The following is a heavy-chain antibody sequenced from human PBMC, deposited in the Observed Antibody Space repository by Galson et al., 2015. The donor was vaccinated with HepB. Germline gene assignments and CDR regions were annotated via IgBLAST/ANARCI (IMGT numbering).Heavy chain of an antibody. CDR2: ICVYNDNT. V-gene: IGHV1-18*04. CDR1: GYTFSTYG. Sequence: SVKVSCKASGYTFSTYGFNWVRQAPGQGLEWLGWICVYNDNTDYAQKFQGRVTMTTDTSTSSAYMELRSLRSDDTAVYYCARYSSSLYSYALDVWGQGTTVTVSS. J-gene: IGHJ6*02. CDR3: ARYSSSLYSYALDV. D-gene: IGHD6-6*01.